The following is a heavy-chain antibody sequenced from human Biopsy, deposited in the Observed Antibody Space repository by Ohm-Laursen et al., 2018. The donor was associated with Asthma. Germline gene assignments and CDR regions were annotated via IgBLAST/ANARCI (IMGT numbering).Heavy chain of an antibody. CDR3: AREVSTVDYGYYYFAMDV. V-gene: IGHV1-3*01. D-gene: IGHD4-17*01. CDR2: INAGNGNT. J-gene: IGHJ6*02. Sequence: SVKVSCKASGYTFINYAIHWVRQAPGQRLEWMGWINAGNGNTKYSQKFQGRVTISRDTSASTAYMDLSSLRSEDSAVYYCAREVSTVDYGYYYFAMDVWGQGTTVTVSS. CDR1: GYTFINYA.